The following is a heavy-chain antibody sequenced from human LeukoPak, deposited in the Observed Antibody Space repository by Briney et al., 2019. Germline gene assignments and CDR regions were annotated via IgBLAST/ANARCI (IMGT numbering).Heavy chain of an antibody. Sequence: ASVKVSCKASGYTFTDYFMHWVRQAPGQGLEWMGWINPKTGGTTYAQNFQGRVTMTRDMSITTAYMDLSRLRSDDTAVYYCTRAVEDGWFDLRGQGTLVIVSS. CDR3: TRAVEDGWFDL. V-gene: IGHV1-2*02. CDR1: GYTFTDYF. J-gene: IGHJ5*02. CDR2: INPKTGGT.